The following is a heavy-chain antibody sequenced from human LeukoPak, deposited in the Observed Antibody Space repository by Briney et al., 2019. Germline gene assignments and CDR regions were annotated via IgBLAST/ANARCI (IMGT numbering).Heavy chain of an antibody. D-gene: IGHD3-22*01. V-gene: IGHV1-69*01. Sequence: RRASVKVSCKASGGTFSSYAISWVRQAPGQGLEWMGGIIPIFGTANYAQKFQGRVTITADESTSTAYMELSSLRSEDTAVYYCARVDDSSGYYGHFDYWGQGTLVTVSS. J-gene: IGHJ4*02. CDR1: GGTFSSYA. CDR3: ARVDDSSGYYGHFDY. CDR2: IIPIFGTA.